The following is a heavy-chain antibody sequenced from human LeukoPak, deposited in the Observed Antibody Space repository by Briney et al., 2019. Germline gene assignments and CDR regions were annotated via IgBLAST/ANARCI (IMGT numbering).Heavy chain of an antibody. D-gene: IGHD3-3*01. Sequence: SETLSLTCTVSGYSISSGYYWGWIRQPPGKGLEWIGSIYHSGNTYYNPSLKSRVTISVDTSKNQFSLKLSSVTAADTAVYYCARGESYYDFWSGYRPPFDYWGQGTLVTVSS. CDR1: GYSISSGYY. J-gene: IGHJ4*02. CDR2: IYHSGNT. V-gene: IGHV4-38-2*02. CDR3: ARGESYYDFWSGYRPPFDY.